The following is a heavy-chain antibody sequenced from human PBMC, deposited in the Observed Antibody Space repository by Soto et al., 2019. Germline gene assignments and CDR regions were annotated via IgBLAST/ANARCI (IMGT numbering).Heavy chain of an antibody. CDR2: ISYDGSNK. V-gene: IGHV3-30*03. J-gene: IGHJ3*02. Sequence: GGSLRLSCAASGFTFRNYGMNWVRQAPGKGLEWVAFISYDGSNKYYADSVKGRFTISRDNSKNTLYLQMNSLRAEDTAVYYCARDIPMMGAFDIWRQGTMDPVSS. CDR1: GFTFRNYG. D-gene: IGHD3-22*01. CDR3: ARDIPMMGAFDI.